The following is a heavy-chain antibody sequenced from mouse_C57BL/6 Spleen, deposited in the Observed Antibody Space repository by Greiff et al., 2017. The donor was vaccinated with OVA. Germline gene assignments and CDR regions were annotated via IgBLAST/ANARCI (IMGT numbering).Heavy chain of an antibody. J-gene: IGHJ3*01. Sequence: VQLQQPGAELVKPGASVKLSCKASGYTFTSYWMPWVKQRPGQGLEWIGELDPSDSYTNYNQKFKGKATLTVDTSSSTAYMQLSSLTSEDSAVYYCARRELGAWFAYWGQGTLVTVSA. V-gene: IGHV1-50*01. D-gene: IGHD4-1*01. CDR2: LDPSDSYT. CDR3: ARRELGAWFAY. CDR1: GYTFTSYW.